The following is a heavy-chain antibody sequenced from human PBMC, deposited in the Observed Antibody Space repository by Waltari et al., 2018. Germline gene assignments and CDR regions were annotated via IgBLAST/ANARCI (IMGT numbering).Heavy chain of an antibody. Sequence: QVQLQQWGAGLLKPSETLSLTCAVYGGSFSGYYWSWIRQPPGKGLEWIGEINHSGSTNYTPSLKSRVTISVDTSKNQFSLKLSSVTAADTAVYYCARTYDSSGFGFDYWGQGTLVTVSS. D-gene: IGHD3-22*01. J-gene: IGHJ4*02. V-gene: IGHV4-34*01. CDR2: INHSGST. CDR1: GGSFSGYY. CDR3: ARTYDSSGFGFDY.